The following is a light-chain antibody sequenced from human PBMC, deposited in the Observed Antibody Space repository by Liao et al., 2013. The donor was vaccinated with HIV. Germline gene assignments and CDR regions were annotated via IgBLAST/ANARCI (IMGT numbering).Light chain of an antibody. V-gene: IGLV3-21*04. CDR2: YDS. CDR1: HIGGKS. J-gene: IGLJ2*01. CDR3: QVWDSSSDHVV. Sequence: SYXLTQPPSVSVAPGKTARIPCGGNHIGGKSVHWYQQKPGQAPMLVIYYDSDRPSGIPERFSGSNSGNTATLIISRVEAGDEADYYCQVWDSSSDHVVFGGGTKLTVL.